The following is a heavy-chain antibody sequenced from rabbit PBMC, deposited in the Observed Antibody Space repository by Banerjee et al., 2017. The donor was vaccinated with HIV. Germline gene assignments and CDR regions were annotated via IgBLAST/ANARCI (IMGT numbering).Heavy chain of an antibody. CDR3: ARDQTGDGVSVHTL. V-gene: IGHV1S43*01. Sequence: QQLEESGGGLVKPGGTLTLTCKASGFSFSSSYYMCWVRQAPGKGLEWIGCIYTGSGSTWSANWVNGRFTISRSTSLNTVDLEMTSLTAADTATYFCARDQTGDGVSVHTLWGPGTLVTVS. J-gene: IGHJ4*01. D-gene: IGHD2-1*01. CDR2: IYTGSGST. CDR1: GFSFSSSYY.